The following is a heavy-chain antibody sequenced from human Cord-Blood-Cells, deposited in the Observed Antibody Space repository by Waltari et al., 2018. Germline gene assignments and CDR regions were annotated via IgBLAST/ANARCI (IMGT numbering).Heavy chain of an antibody. CDR3: ARGPTVTTMGWFDP. CDR1: GYTFTGYY. V-gene: IGHV1-2*02. Sequence: QVQLVQSGAEVKKPGASVKVSCKASGYTFTGYYLPWVRPAPGQGLELMGWINPNSGGTNYAQKFQGRVTMTRDTSISTAYMELSRLRSDDTAVYYCARGPTVTTMGWFDPWGQGTLVTVSS. D-gene: IGHD4-4*01. CDR2: INPNSGGT. J-gene: IGHJ5*02.